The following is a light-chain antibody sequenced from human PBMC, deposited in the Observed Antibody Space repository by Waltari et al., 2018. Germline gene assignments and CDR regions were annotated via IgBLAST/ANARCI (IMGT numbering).Light chain of an antibody. CDR1: QGITNY. CDR2: DAT. Sequence: DIQMTQSPSSLSASVGDSVTITCQASQGITNYFNWYQQKPGMAPKRLIYDATNLEPGVPARFSVAGSGTHFTLTITGLQAEDLATYYCQQYDNLPRTFGGGT. V-gene: IGKV1-33*01. CDR3: QQYDNLPRT. J-gene: IGKJ4*01.